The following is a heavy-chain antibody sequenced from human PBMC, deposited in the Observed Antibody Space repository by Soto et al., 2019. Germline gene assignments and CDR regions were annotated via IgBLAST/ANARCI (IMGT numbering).Heavy chain of an antibody. Sequence: GGSLRLSCAASGFTFSNAWMNWVRQAPGKGLEWVGRIKSKTNGGTTDYAAPVRGRFTISRDDSKNTLYLQMNSLKTEDTAVYYCRVSYYYYGMAFWGQGTTVTVSS. CDR1: GFTFSNAW. J-gene: IGHJ6*02. V-gene: IGHV3-15*07. CDR2: IKSKTNGGTT. CDR3: RVSYYYYGMAF. D-gene: IGHD3-3*01.